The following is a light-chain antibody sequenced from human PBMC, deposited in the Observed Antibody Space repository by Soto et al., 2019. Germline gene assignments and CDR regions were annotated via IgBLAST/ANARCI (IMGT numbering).Light chain of an antibody. Sequence: EIVLTQSPGTLSLSPGERATLSCRASQSISSSYLAWYQQKPGQAPRLLIYGASSRATGIPDRFSGSGSGTDFTLTISRLEPEDFAVYYCQQYVTSPPITFGQGTRLEIK. CDR2: GAS. CDR1: QSISSSY. V-gene: IGKV3-20*01. CDR3: QQYVTSPPIT. J-gene: IGKJ5*01.